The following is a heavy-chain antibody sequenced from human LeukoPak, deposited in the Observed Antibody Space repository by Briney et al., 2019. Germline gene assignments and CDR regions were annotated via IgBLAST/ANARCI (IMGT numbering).Heavy chain of an antibody. D-gene: IGHD3-3*02. V-gene: IGHV3-21*01. CDR2: ISSTSSFI. Sequence: SCISSTSSFIYYADSVKGRFTVSRDNAKNSLYLQMNSLTAEDTAVYYCASPTRLAFGAFDIWGQGTMVTVSS. CDR3: ASPTRLAFGAFDI. J-gene: IGHJ3*02.